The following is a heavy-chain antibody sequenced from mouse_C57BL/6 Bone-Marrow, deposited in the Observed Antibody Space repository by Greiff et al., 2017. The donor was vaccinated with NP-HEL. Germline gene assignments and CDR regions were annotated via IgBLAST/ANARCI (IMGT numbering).Heavy chain of an antibody. D-gene: IGHD2-2*01. V-gene: IGHV5-6*01. CDR2: ISSGGSYT. Sequence: EVHLVESGGDLVKPGGSLKLSCAASGFTFSSYGMSWVRQTPDKRLEWVATISSGGSYTYYPDSVKGRFTISRDNAKNTLYLQMSSLKSEDTAMYYCARPLWLRYAMDYWGQGTSVTVSS. CDR3: ARPLWLRYAMDY. J-gene: IGHJ4*01. CDR1: GFTFSSYG.